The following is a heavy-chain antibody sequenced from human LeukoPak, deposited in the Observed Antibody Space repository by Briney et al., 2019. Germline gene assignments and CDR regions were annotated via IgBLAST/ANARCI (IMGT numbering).Heavy chain of an antibody. D-gene: IGHD4-17*01. CDR1: GGSFSGYY. Sequence: SETLSLTCAVYGGSFSGYYWSWIRQPPGKGLEWIGEINHSGSTNYNPSLKSRVTISVDTSKNQFSLKLSSVTAADTAVYYCARGDYGDSFAFDIWGQGTMVTVSS. CDR3: ARGDYGDSFAFDI. V-gene: IGHV4-34*01. CDR2: INHSGST. J-gene: IGHJ3*02.